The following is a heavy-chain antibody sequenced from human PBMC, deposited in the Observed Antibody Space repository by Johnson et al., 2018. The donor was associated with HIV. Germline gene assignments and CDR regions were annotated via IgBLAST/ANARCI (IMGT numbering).Heavy chain of an antibody. CDR1: GFTFSSYD. J-gene: IGHJ3*02. D-gene: IGHD2/OR15-2a*01. V-gene: IGHV3-13*01. CDR3: ARDREYGLAWGWTLDI. CDR2: IGTTGDT. Sequence: VQLMESGGGLVQPGGSLRLSCAASGFTFSSYDIHWVRQATGKGLEWVAAIGTTGDTFYPGSVKGRFIISRDNARNTLYLQMNSLRTEDTAVYYCARDREYGLAWGWTLDIWGQGTMVTVSS.